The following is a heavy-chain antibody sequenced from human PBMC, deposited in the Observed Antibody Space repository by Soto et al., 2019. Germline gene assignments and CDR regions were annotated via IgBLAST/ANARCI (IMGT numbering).Heavy chain of an antibody. CDR3: ARIRKWSLYYFDY. CDR1: GGSISSGGYY. CDR2: IYYSGST. J-gene: IGHJ4*02. D-gene: IGHD2-8*01. V-gene: IGHV4-31*03. Sequence: QVQLQESGPGLVKPSQTLSLTRTVSGGSISSGGYYWSWIRQHPGKGLEWIGYIYYSGSTYYNPSLKSRVTISVDTSKNQFSLKLSSVTAADTAVYYCARIRKWSLYYFDYWGQGTLVTVSS.